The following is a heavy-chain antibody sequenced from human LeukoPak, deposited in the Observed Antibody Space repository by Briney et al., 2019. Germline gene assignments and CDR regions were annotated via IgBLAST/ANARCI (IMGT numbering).Heavy chain of an antibody. V-gene: IGHV1-2*02. CDR3: ARDLSSGWYDY. CDR2: ISPNNGGT. D-gene: IGHD6-19*01. J-gene: IGHJ4*02. CDR1: GHTITGYY. Sequence: GASVKVSCKASGHTITGYYMHWVRQAPGQGLEWMGWISPNNGGTNYAQRFQGRVTLTRDTSISTAYMDLSRLRSDDTAVYYCARDLSSGWYDYWGQGTLVTVSS.